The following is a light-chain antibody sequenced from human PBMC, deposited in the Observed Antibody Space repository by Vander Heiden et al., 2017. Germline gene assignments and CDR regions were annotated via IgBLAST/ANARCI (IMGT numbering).Light chain of an antibody. CDR2: AAS. CDR1: QGSGND. J-gene: IGKJ1*01. CDR3: LQHNNYPHT. Sequence: DIQMTQSPSSLSASVADRVTITCRASQGSGNDLAWYQQKPGKAPRLLIYAASSLQSGVPSKFSGRGSGTEFTLTISSLQPEDFATYYCLQHNNYPHTFGQGTKVE. V-gene: IGKV1-17*01.